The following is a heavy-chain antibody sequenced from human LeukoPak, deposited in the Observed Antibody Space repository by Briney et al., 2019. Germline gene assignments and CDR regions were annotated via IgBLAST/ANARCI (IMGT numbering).Heavy chain of an antibody. CDR1: GFTFSSYG. Sequence: WRSLRLSCAASGFTFSSYGMHWVRQAPGKGLEWVAVISYDGSNKYYPDSLRGRSTISRENYKNTLSLKMKSLRAEDTAVYYCAKVLYGTDAFDMWGQGTMLTVSS. D-gene: IGHD4-17*01. CDR2: ISYDGSNK. V-gene: IGHV3-30*18. CDR3: AKVLYGTDAFDM. J-gene: IGHJ3*02.